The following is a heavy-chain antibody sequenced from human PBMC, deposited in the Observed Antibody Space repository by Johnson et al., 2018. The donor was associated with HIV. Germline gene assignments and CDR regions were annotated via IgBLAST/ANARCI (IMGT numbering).Heavy chain of an antibody. CDR1: GFTFSSYD. CDR2: IGTAGDT. V-gene: IGHV3-13*01. D-gene: IGHD5-18*01. Sequence: VQLVESGGGLVKPGGSLRLSCAASGFTFSSYDMHWVRQTTGKGLEWVSTIGTAGDTYYPGSVKGRFTISRDNSKNTLYLQMNSLRAEDTAVYFCAKTHTYGGAFDIWGQGTMVTVSS. CDR3: AKTHTYGGAFDI. J-gene: IGHJ3*02.